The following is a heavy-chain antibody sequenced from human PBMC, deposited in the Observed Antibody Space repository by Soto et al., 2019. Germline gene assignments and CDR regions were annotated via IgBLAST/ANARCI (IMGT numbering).Heavy chain of an antibody. CDR2: ISYDGTNE. CDR3: VASVFSFDY. J-gene: IGHJ4*02. V-gene: IGHV3-30*01. Sequence: HVQLVESGGGVVQPGRSLRLSCAASGFTFSTSAMHWVRQAPGKGLEWVAVISYDGTNEHYEDSVKGRFTVSRDNYRNTLSLQMNSLRHEDTAMYYCVASVFSFDYWGQGSLVTVSS. D-gene: IGHD2-8*01. CDR1: GFTFSTSA.